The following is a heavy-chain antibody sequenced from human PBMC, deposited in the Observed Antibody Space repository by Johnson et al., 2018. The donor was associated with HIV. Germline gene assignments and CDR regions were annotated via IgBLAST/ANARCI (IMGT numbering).Heavy chain of an antibody. V-gene: IGHV3-11*04. CDR3: ARRRSYDDAFDI. CDR1: GFTFSDYY. CDR2: ISSSGSTI. J-gene: IGHJ3*02. D-gene: IGHD3-10*01. Sequence: QVLLVESGGGLVQPGGSLRLSCAASGFTFSDYYMSWIRQAPGKGLEWVSYISSSGSTIYYADSVKGRFTVSRENAKNFLYLQMNSLRAGDTAIYYCARRRSYDDAFDIWGRGTMVTVSS.